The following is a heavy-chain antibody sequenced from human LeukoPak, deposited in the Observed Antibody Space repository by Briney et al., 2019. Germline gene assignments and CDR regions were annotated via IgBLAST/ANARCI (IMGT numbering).Heavy chain of an antibody. CDR1: GYSFTSYW. CDR2: IYPGDSDT. D-gene: IGHD2-21*02. Sequence: GESLKISCKGSGYSFTSYWIGWGLQMPGKGLEWMGIIYPGDSDTRYSPSFQGQVTISADKSISAAYLQWSSLKASDTAMYHRARVVTAADWYFDLWGRGTLVTVSS. J-gene: IGHJ2*01. CDR3: ARVVTAADWYFDL. V-gene: IGHV5-51*01.